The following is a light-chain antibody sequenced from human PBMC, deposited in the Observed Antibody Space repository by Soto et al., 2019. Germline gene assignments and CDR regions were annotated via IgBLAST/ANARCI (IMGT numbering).Light chain of an antibody. CDR2: AAS. CDR3: QQLKTYPRT. J-gene: IGKJ2*01. V-gene: IGKV1-9*01. CDR1: QDISSF. Sequence: DIQLTQSPSFLSASVRDRVTITCRASQDISSFLAWYQQKAGKAPKLLIFAASTLQSGVPSRFSGSGSGTEFTLTINSLQPEDFATYYCQQLKTYPRTFGQGTKLEIK.